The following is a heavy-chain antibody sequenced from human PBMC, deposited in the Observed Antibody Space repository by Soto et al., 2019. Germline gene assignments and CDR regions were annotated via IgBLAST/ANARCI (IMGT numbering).Heavy chain of an antibody. V-gene: IGHV3-20*04. Sequence: GGSLRLSCAASGFTFSSFAISWVRQAPGKGLEWVSGINWNGGSTGYADSVKGRFTISRDNAKNSLYLQMNSLRAEDTALYYCARVPPGGYSGYDSAFDIWGQGTMVTVSS. J-gene: IGHJ3*02. CDR1: GFTFSSFA. CDR2: INWNGGST. CDR3: ARVPPGGYSGYDSAFDI. D-gene: IGHD5-12*01.